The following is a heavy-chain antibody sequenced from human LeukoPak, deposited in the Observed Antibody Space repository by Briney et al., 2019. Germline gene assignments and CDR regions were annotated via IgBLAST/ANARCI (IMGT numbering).Heavy chain of an antibody. V-gene: IGHV3-30*03. Sequence: GGSLRLSCAASGFTFSSYGMHWVRQAPGKGLEWVAVISYDGSNKYYADSVKGRFTISRDNSKNTLYLQMNSLRAEDTAVYYCARAPLEDYFDYWGQGTLVTVSS. CDR1: GFTFSSYG. D-gene: IGHD1-1*01. CDR2: ISYDGSNK. CDR3: ARAPLEDYFDY. J-gene: IGHJ4*02.